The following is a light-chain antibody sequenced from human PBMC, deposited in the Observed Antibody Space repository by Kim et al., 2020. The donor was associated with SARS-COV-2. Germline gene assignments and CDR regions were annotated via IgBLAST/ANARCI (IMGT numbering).Light chain of an antibody. Sequence: VSPGERATLSCRASQSVSSNLAWYQQKPGQAPRLPIYGASTRATGIPARFSGSGSGSEFTLTISSLQSEDFAVYYCQQYNNWPITFGQGTRLEIK. V-gene: IGKV3-15*01. CDR1: QSVSSN. CDR3: QQYNNWPIT. CDR2: GAS. J-gene: IGKJ5*01.